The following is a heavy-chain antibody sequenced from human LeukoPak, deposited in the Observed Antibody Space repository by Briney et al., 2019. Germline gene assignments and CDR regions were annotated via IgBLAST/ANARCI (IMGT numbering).Heavy chain of an antibody. CDR2: IRFDKSNG. D-gene: IGHD2-2*01. Sequence: GGSLRLSCAASGFTFNRSIHWVRQAPGRGLEWVTFIRFDKSNGSYADSVMGRFTISRDNSKNTLYLQMNSLRAEDTAVYYCILVPPNPWGQGTLVTVSS. CDR3: ILVPPNP. CDR1: GFTFNRS. V-gene: IGHV3-30*02. J-gene: IGHJ5*02.